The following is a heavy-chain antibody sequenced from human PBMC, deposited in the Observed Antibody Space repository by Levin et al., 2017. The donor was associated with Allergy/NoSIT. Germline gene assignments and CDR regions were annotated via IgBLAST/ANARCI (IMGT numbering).Heavy chain of an antibody. CDR1: GFMFSRLA. V-gene: IGHV3-23*01. J-gene: IGHJ4*02. D-gene: IGHD3-16*01. Sequence: GGSLRLSCAASGFMFSRLAMSWVRQAPGKGLEWVSTIGSSGTSTYYADSVKGRFNISRDNARDIVYLQMNSLRVDATALYYCAKGEDTSLCQFADWVQGTRVTVSS. CDR3: AKGEDTSLCQFAD. CDR2: IGSSGTST.